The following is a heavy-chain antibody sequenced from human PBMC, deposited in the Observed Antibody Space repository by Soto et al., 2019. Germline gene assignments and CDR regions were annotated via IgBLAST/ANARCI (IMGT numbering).Heavy chain of an antibody. J-gene: IGHJ4*02. V-gene: IGHV1-2*04. CDR3: ARQLSPYTYFDY. D-gene: IGHD2-2*02. CDR2: INLKSGGT. Sequence: QVQLVQSGAEVKKPGASVKVSCKASGYTFTGYYMQWVRQAPGQGLECMGWINLKSGGTNYAQKFQGLVTMTRDTSISTAYMELSMLRSDDTAVYYCARQLSPYTYFDYCGQGTLVTVSS. CDR1: GYTFTGYY.